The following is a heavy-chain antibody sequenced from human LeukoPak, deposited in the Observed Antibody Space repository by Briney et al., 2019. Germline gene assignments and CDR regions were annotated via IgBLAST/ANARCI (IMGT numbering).Heavy chain of an antibody. Sequence: GASVKVSCTASGYTFTNNYMHWGRQAPGQGLEWMGWINPNSGGTNYAQKFQGRVTMTRDTSISTAYMELSRLRSDDTAVYYCAREDTAMVTNYWGQGTLVTVSS. J-gene: IGHJ4*02. CDR1: GYTFTNNY. CDR3: AREDTAMVTNY. D-gene: IGHD5-18*01. V-gene: IGHV1-2*02. CDR2: INPNSGGT.